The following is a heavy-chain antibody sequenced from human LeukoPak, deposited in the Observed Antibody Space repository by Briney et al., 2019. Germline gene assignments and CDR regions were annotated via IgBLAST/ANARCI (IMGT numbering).Heavy chain of an antibody. CDR2: TKSDGSK. Sequence: GGSLRLSCAASGSTFSTCWMHWVRHAPGKGLVWVSRTKSDGSKNYADSVKGRFTISRDNAKNTLSLQMNSLRPEDTGVYYCARAPSEIGGYYPEYFRHWGQGTLVTVSS. CDR3: ARAPSEIGGYYPEYFRH. V-gene: IGHV3-74*01. CDR1: GSTFSTCW. J-gene: IGHJ1*01. D-gene: IGHD3-3*01.